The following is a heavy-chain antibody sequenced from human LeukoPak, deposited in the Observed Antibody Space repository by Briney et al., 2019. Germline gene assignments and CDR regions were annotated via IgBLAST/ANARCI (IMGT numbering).Heavy chain of an antibody. V-gene: IGHV4-59*01. J-gene: IGHJ5*02. CDR2: IYYSGST. CDR1: GGSISSYY. D-gene: IGHD1-26*01. Sequence: SETLSLTCTVSGGSISSYYWSWIRQPPGKGLEWIGYIYYSGSTNYNPSLKSRVTISVDTSKNQFSLKLSSVTAADTAVYYCARDLMGATPLGWFDPWGQGTLVTVSS. CDR3: ARDLMGATPLGWFDP.